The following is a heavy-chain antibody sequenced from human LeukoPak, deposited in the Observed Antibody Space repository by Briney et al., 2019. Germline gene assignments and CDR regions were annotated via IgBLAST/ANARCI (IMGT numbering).Heavy chain of an antibody. CDR1: GGSISSYY. CDR2: IYYSGST. D-gene: IGHD6-19*01. CDR3: ARVEQWLAPFDY. Sequence: SETLSLTCTVSGGSISSYYWSWIRQPPGKGLEWIGYIYYSGSTNYNPSLKSRVTISVDTSKNQFSLKLSSVTAADTAVYYCARVEQWLAPFDYWGQGTLVTVSS. J-gene: IGHJ4*02. V-gene: IGHV4-59*01.